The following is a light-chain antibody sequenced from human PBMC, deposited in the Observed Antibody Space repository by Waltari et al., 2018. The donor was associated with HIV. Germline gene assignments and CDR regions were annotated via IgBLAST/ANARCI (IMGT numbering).Light chain of an antibody. CDR1: SSDVGGYNY. CDR2: DVS. J-gene: IGLJ2*01. V-gene: IGLV2-11*01. CDR3: CSYAGSYTLV. Sequence: QSALTQPRSVSGSPGQSVTISCTGPSSDVGGYNYVSWYQHHPGKAPKLMIYDVSKRPSGVPDRFSGSKSGNTASLTISGLQAEDEADYYCCSYAGSYTLVFGGGTTLTVL.